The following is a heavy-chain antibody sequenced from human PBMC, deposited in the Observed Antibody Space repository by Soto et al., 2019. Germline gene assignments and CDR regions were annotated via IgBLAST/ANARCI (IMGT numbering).Heavy chain of an antibody. CDR1: GYTFTSYY. CDR3: VRDNRSGSGDYYYYGMDV. V-gene: IGHV1-46*01. Sequence: ASVKVSCKASGYTFTSYYMHWVRQAPGQGLEWMGIINPSGGSTSYAQKFQGRVTMTRDTSTSTVYMELSSLRSEDTAVYYCVRDNRSGSGDYYYYGMDVWGQGTTVTVSS. D-gene: IGHD1-26*01. J-gene: IGHJ6*02. CDR2: INPSGGST.